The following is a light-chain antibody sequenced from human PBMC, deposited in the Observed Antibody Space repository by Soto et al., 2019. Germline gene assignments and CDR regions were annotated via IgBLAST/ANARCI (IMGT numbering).Light chain of an antibody. V-gene: IGLV8-61*01. CDR3: MLYMGGGLVV. CDR1: SGSVSTTYY. Sequence: QTVVTQEPSFSVSPGGTFTLTCGLTSGSVSTTYYPSWYQQTPGQAPRTLIYSTNIRSSGVPDRLSGSILGNKAALTITGAQADDESDYHCMLYMGGGLVVFGGGTKLTVL. J-gene: IGLJ2*01. CDR2: STN.